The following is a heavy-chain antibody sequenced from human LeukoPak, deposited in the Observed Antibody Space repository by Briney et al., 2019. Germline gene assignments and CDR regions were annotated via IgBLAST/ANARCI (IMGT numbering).Heavy chain of an antibody. CDR2: IYYSGST. J-gene: IGHJ4*02. CDR3: VRLGSYWGAFDY. D-gene: IGHD3-10*01. CDR1: GGSISSSSYY. Sequence: SETLSLTCTVSGGSISSSSYYWSWIRQPPGTGLEWFGYIYYSGSTNYNPSLKSRVTISVDTSKNQFSLKLSSVTAADTAVYYCVRLGSYWGAFDYWGQGTLVTVSS. V-gene: IGHV4-61*01.